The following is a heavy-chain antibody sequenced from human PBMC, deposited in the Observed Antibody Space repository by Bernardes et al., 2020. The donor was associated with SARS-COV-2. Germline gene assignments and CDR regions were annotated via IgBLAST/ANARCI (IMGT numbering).Heavy chain of an antibody. CDR2: ISVSGGST. CDR1: GFTFSSYA. CDR3: AKDPWYDFWSGYYFDY. J-gene: IGHJ4*02. V-gene: IGHV3-23*01. Sequence: GGSLRLSCAASGFTFSSYAMSWVRQAPGKGLEWVSAISVSGGSTYYADSVKGRFTISRDNSKNTLYLQMNSLRAEDTAVYYCAKDPWYDFWSGYYFDYWGQGTLVTVSS. D-gene: IGHD3-3*01.